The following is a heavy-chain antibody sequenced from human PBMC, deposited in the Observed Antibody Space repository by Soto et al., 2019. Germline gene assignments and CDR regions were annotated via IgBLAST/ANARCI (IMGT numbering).Heavy chain of an antibody. J-gene: IGHJ6*02. V-gene: IGHV3-23*01. Sequence: EVQLLESGGGLVQPGGSLRLSCAASGFTLDTYFMYWVRQAPGKGLEWVSVISVSGGSTYVDSVKGRFTTSRDNSKSTLYLQMNSLRAEDTAVYYCAKSKSFATGKSNGMDVWGQGTTVTVSS. CDR1: GFTLDTYF. D-gene: IGHD7-27*01. CDR3: AKSKSFATGKSNGMDV. CDR2: ISVSGGST.